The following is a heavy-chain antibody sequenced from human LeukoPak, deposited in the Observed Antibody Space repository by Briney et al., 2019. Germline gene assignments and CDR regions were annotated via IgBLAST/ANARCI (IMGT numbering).Heavy chain of an antibody. V-gene: IGHV3-15*01. CDR3: SSWGSTPGVSSDDY. J-gene: IGHJ4*02. CDR1: EFTINDAW. CDR2: IKSKTDGGTT. D-gene: IGHD6-6*01. Sequence: PGGSLRLSCAASEFTINDAWMSWVRQAPGKGLEWVGRIKSKTDGGTTEYAAPVKGRLTTSRDDSKNTLYLQVNSLKTEDTAMYYCSSWGSTPGVSSDDYWGQGTLVTVSS.